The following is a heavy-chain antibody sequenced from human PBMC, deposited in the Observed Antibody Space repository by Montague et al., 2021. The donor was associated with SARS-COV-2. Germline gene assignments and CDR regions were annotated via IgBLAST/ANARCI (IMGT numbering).Heavy chain of an antibody. CDR1: GGSISSSSYY. CDR3: ARLWDTVYYYYGMDV. D-gene: IGHD1-26*01. V-gene: IGHV4-39*01. CDR2: IHYSGST. J-gene: IGHJ6*02. Sequence: SETLSLTCAVSGGSISSSSYYWGWIRQPPGKGLEWIASIHYSGSTYYNPSLKSRVSISVDTSKDQFSLKLSSVTAADTAVYYCARLWDTVYYYYGMDVWGQGTTVTVSS.